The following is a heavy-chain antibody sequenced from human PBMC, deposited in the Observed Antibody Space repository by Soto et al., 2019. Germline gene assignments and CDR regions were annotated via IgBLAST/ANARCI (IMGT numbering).Heavy chain of an antibody. CDR3: ARDRDSAVAGTNYWFDP. CDR1: GGSISSYY. J-gene: IGHJ5*02. D-gene: IGHD6-19*01. CDR2: IYTSGST. V-gene: IGHV4-4*07. Sequence: LSLTCTVSGGSISSYYWSWIRQPAGKGLEWIGRIYTSGSTNYNPSLKSRVTMSVDTSKNQFSLKLSSVTAADTAVYYCARDRDSAVAGTNYWFDPWGQGTLVTVSS.